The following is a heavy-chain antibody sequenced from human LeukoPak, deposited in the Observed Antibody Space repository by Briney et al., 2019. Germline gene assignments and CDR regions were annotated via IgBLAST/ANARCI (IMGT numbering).Heavy chain of an antibody. D-gene: IGHD6-6*01. Sequence: GGSLRLSCAASGFTFDDYGMSWVRQAPGKGLEWVSLISWDGGSTYYADSVKGRFTISRDNSKNSLYLQMNSLRAEDTALYYCAKDSTRGSSWDFDYWGQGTLVTVSS. V-gene: IGHV3-43D*03. CDR3: AKDSTRGSSWDFDY. CDR2: ISWDGGST. J-gene: IGHJ4*02. CDR1: GFTFDDYG.